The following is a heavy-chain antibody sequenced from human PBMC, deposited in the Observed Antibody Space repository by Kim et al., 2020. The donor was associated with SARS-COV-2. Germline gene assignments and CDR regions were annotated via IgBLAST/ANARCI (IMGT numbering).Heavy chain of an antibody. CDR2: IYYSGST. CDR1: GGSISSYY. CDR3: ARVSVAAAGWGDAFDI. D-gene: IGHD6-13*01. J-gene: IGHJ3*02. Sequence: SETLSLTCTVSGGSISSYYWSWIRQPPGKGLEWIGYIYYSGSTNYNPSLKSRVTISVDTSKNQFSLKLSSVTAADTAVYYCARVSVAAAGWGDAFDIWGQGTMVTVSS. V-gene: IGHV4-59*01.